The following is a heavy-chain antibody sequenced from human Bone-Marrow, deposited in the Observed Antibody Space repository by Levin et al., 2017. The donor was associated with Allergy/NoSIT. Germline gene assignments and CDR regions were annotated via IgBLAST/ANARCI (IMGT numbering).Heavy chain of an antibody. J-gene: IGHJ1*01. Sequence: GESLKISCVVSGITFSNSAFHWVRQAPGKGLEWMAVISYDGTKTYYADSVKGRFTISRDDSKNTLYLHMNSLTPNDTAVFYCARDRAASTPRYIEHWGQGSPVTVS. CDR3: ARDRAASTPRYIEH. D-gene: IGHD6-13*01. CDR1: GITFSNSA. V-gene: IGHV3-30*04. CDR2: ISYDGTKT.